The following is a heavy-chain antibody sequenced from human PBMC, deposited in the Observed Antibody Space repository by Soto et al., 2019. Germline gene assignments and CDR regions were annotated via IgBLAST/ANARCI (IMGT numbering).Heavy chain of an antibody. J-gene: IGHJ4*02. D-gene: IGHD2-15*01. CDR2: IYYSGST. CDR3: AREVVVAATHIDY. Sequence: PSETLSLTCTVSGGSISSYYWSWIRQPPGKGLEWIGYIYYSGSTNYNPSLKSRVTISVDTSKNQFSLKLSSVTAADTAVYYGAREVVVAATHIDYWGQGTLVTVSS. CDR1: GGSISSYY. V-gene: IGHV4-59*12.